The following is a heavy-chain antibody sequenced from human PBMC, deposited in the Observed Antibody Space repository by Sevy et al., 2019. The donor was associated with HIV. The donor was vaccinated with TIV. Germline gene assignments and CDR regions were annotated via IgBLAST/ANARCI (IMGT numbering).Heavy chain of an antibody. D-gene: IGHD6-13*01. J-gene: IGHJ4*02. CDR1: GFTFDDYA. CDR3: AKDIAPGIAAAGANYFDY. CDR2: ISWNSGSI. V-gene: IGHV3-9*01. Sequence: GGSLRLSCAASGFTFDDYAMHWVRQAPGKGLEWVSGISWNSGSIGYAESVKGRFTISRDNAKNSLYLQMNSLRAEDTALYYCAKDIAPGIAAAGANYFDYWGQGTLVTVSS.